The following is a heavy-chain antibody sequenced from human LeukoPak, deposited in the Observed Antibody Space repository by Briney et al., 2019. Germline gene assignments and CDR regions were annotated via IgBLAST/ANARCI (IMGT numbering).Heavy chain of an antibody. V-gene: IGHV3-30*03. D-gene: IGHD3-10*01. J-gene: IGHJ4*02. CDR3: ASEVLWFGDWGTPFDY. CDR1: GFTFSSYG. Sequence: PGGSLRLSCAASGFTFSSYGMHWVRQAPGKGLEWVAVISYDGSNKYYADSVKGRFTISRDNSKNTLYLQMNSLRAEDTAVYYCASEVLWFGDWGTPFDYWGQGTLVTVSS. CDR2: ISYDGSNK.